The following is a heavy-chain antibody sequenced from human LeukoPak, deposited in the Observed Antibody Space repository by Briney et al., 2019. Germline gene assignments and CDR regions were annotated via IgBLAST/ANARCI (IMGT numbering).Heavy chain of an antibody. Sequence: PSETLSLTCAVYGGSFSGYYWSWIRQPPGKGLEWIGEINHSGSTNYNPSLKSRVTISVDTSKNQFSLKLSSVTAPDTAVYYCARVLRSYYYGSGSLGDWFDPWGQGTLVTVSS. V-gene: IGHV4-34*01. J-gene: IGHJ5*02. D-gene: IGHD3-10*01. CDR2: INHSGST. CDR1: GGSFSGYY. CDR3: ARVLRSYYYGSGSLGDWFDP.